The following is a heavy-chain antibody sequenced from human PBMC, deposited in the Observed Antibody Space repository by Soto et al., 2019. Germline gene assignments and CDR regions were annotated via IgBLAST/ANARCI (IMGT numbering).Heavy chain of an antibody. Sequence: PSETLSLTCTVAGGCISSYYWSWIRQPPGKGLEWIGYIYYSGSTNYNPSLKSRVTISVDTSKNQFSLKLSSVTAADTAVYYFAREEGIAAAGNYYYYGMDVWGQGTTVTGSS. CDR1: GGCISSYY. J-gene: IGHJ6*02. V-gene: IGHV4-59*01. D-gene: IGHD6-13*01. CDR3: AREEGIAAAGNYYYYGMDV. CDR2: IYYSGST.